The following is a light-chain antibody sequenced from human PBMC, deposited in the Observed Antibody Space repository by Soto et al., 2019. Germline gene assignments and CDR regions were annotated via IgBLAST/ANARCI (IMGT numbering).Light chain of an antibody. CDR3: QQSTNWPHT. CDR2: GAF. CDR1: QSIGSN. Sequence: EIAMTQSPATLSVSPGERATLSCRASQSIGSNLAWYQQKPGQAPRLLIYGAFTRATGIPARFSGSGSGTEFTLTINSLQSEDFAVYYCQQSTNWPHTFGQGTKVDIK. V-gene: IGKV3-15*01. J-gene: IGKJ1*01.